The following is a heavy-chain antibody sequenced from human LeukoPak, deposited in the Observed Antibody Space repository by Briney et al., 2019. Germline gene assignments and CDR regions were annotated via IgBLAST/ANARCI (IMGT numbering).Heavy chain of an antibody. Sequence: GKCLRLSRAASGFTFNNYGMHWVRQAPGKGLERVAVISYDGRNKHYPGSVKGRFTISRDISTDTLWLQMDSLRTEDTAVYYCAKGPLRGTAAAIDYWGQGTLVTVSS. CDR2: ISYDGRNK. CDR1: GFTFNNYG. D-gene: IGHD2-2*01. V-gene: IGHV3-30*18. CDR3: AKGPLRGTAAAIDY. J-gene: IGHJ4*02.